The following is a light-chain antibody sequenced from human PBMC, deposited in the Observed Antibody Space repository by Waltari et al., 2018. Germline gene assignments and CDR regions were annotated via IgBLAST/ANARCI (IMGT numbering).Light chain of an antibody. J-gene: IGKJ5*01. CDR3: QQYGSTLIT. CDR1: QSVSSSY. Sequence: EIVLTQSPGTLSLSPGARAPLSCRASQSVSSSYLAWYQQKPGQAPRLLSYGASSRATGIPDRFSGSGSGTDFTLTISRLEPEDFAVYYCQQYGSTLITFGQGTRLEIK. V-gene: IGKV3-20*01. CDR2: GAS.